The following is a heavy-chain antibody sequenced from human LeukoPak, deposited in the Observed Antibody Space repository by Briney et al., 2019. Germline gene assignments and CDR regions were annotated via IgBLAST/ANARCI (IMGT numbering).Heavy chain of an antibody. CDR1: GFTFSSYS. V-gene: IGHV3-21*01. CDR2: ISSSSSYI. D-gene: IGHD4-17*01. CDR3: ARDDYGDYGWYFDL. J-gene: IGHJ2*01. Sequence: GGSLRLSCAASGFTFSSYSMNWVRQAPGKGLEWVSSISSSSSYIYYADSVKGRFTISRDNAKNSLYLQMSSLRAEDTAVYYCARDDYGDYGWYFDLWGRGTLVTVSS.